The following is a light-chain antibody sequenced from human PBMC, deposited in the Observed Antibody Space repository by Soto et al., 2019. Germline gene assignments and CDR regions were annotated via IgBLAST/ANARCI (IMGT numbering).Light chain of an antibody. J-gene: IGKJ4*01. CDR1: QSVSSN. CDR3: QQYESYSPLT. V-gene: IGKV3D-15*01. Sequence: EIVMTQSPDTLSVSPGERATLSCRASQSVSSNLAWYQQKPGQAPRLLIFGASNRATGIPDRFSGSGSGTDFTLTISSLQPDDFGTYYCQQYESYSPLTFGGGTKVDIK. CDR2: GAS.